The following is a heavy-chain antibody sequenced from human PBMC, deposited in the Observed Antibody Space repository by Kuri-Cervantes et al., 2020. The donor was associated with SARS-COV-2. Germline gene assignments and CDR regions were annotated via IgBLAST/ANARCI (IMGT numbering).Heavy chain of an antibody. V-gene: IGHV3-30-3*01. J-gene: IGHJ4*02. CDR2: ISFDGSNK. D-gene: IGHD3-22*01. Sequence: GESLKISCAASRFTFSHYGVHWVRQAPGKGLEWVAVISFDGSNKYYGDSVKGRFTISRDNSKNMLYLQMDSLRADDTAVYYCARDRSYYDSGGYYFDLWGQGALVTVSS. CDR1: RFTFSHYG. CDR3: ARDRSYYDSGGYYFDL.